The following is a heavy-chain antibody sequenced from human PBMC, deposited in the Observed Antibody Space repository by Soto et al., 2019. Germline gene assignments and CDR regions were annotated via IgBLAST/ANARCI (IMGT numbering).Heavy chain of an antibody. V-gene: IGHV3-33*01. CDR2: IWYDGSNK. CDR1: GFTFSSYG. J-gene: IGHJ3*02. D-gene: IGHD4-17*01. Sequence: QVQLVESGGGVVQPGRSLRLSCAASGFTFSSYGMHWVRQAPGKGLEWVAVIWYDGSNKYYADSVKGRFTISRDNSKNTLYLQMNSLRAEDTAVYYCARNYGGNHLDAFDIWGQGTMVTVSS. CDR3: ARNYGGNHLDAFDI.